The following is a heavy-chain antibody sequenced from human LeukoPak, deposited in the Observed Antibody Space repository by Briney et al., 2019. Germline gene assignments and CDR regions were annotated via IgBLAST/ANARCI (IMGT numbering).Heavy chain of an antibody. Sequence: PSETLSLTCTVSGGSISSYYWSWIRQPPGKGLEWIGYIYYSGSTNYNPSLKSRVTIPVDTSKNQFSLKLSSVTAADTAVYYCARTSPATPLLRYFDSSSSPKDVWGQGTTVTVSS. CDR2: IYYSGST. V-gene: IGHV4-59*01. D-gene: IGHD3-9*01. J-gene: IGHJ6*02. CDR1: GGSISSYY. CDR3: ARTSPATPLLRYFDSSSSPKDV.